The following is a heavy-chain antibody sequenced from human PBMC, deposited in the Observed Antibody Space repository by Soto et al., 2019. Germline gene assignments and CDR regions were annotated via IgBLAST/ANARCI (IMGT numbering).Heavy chain of an antibody. Sequence: GASVKVSCKASGGTFSSYTISWVRQAPGQGLEWMGRIIPILGIANYAQKLQGRVTITADKSTSTAYMELSSLRSEDTAVYYCAGVDIVAPISPFDYWGQGTLVIVSS. V-gene: IGHV1-69*02. D-gene: IGHD5-12*01. J-gene: IGHJ4*02. CDR3: AGVDIVAPISPFDY. CDR1: GGTFSSYT. CDR2: IIPILGIA.